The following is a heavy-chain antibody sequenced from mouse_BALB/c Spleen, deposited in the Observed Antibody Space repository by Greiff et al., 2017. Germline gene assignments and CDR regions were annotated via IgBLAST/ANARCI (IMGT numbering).Heavy chain of an antibody. CDR2: ISYSGST. CDR1: GYSITSDYA. V-gene: IGHV3-2*02. D-gene: IGHD2-4*01. Sequence: EVQLQESGPGLVKPSQSLSLTCTVTGYSITSDYAWNWIRQFPGNKLEWMGYISYSGSTSYNPSLKSRISITRDTSKNQFFLQLNSVTTEDTATYYCATTMITTFAYWGQGTLVTVSA. CDR3: ATTMITTFAY. J-gene: IGHJ3*01.